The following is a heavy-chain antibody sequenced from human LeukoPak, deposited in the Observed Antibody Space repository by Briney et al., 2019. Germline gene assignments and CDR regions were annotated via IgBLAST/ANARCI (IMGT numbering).Heavy chain of an antibody. Sequence: SETLSLTCTVSGGSLSSYYWSWIRQPPGKRLEWIGYIYFSGSTNHSPSLKSRLTISIDTPKNQFSLKLSSLTAADTAVYYCARHGSFGSSWYFDYWGQGMLVTVSS. CDR3: ARHGSFGSSWYFDY. V-gene: IGHV4-59*08. J-gene: IGHJ4*02. CDR2: IYFSGST. D-gene: IGHD6-13*01. CDR1: GGSLSSYY.